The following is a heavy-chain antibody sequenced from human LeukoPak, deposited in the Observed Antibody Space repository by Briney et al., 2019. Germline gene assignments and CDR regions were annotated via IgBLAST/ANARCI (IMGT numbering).Heavy chain of an antibody. CDR2: ISGSGGST. V-gene: IGHV3-23*01. CDR3: AKAAYYYGSDPYGMDV. D-gene: IGHD3-10*01. CDR1: GFTFSSYA. J-gene: IGHJ6*02. Sequence: GGSLRLSCAASGFTFSSYAMSWVRQAPGKGLEWVSAISGSGGSTYYADSEKGRFTISRDNSKNTLYLQMNSLRAEDTAVYYCAKAAYYYGSDPYGMDVWGQGTTVTVSS.